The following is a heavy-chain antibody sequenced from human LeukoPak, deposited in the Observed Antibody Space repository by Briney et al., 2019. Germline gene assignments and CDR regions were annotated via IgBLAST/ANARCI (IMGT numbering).Heavy chain of an antibody. CDR3: ASSSEYYDFWSGYKGAAFDI. J-gene: IGHJ3*02. CDR1: GGSISNVNYY. D-gene: IGHD3-3*01. V-gene: IGHV4-30-4*08. Sequence: SETLSLTCTVSGGSISNVNYYWSWIRQPPGKGLEWIGYIYYSGSTYYNPSLKGRLTISVDTSKNQFSLKLSSVTAADTAVYYCASSSEYYDFWSGYKGAAFDIWGQGTMVTVSS. CDR2: IYYSGST.